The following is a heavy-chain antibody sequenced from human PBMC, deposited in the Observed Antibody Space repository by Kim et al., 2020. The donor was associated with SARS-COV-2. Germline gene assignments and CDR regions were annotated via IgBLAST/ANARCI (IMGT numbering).Heavy chain of an antibody. Sequence: KLQGRVTMTTDTSTSTAYMELRSLRSDDTAVYYCARGPPGTTVTTLAFDIWGQGTMVTVSS. J-gene: IGHJ3*02. CDR3: ARGPPGTTVTTLAFDI. V-gene: IGHV1-18*01. D-gene: IGHD4-17*01.